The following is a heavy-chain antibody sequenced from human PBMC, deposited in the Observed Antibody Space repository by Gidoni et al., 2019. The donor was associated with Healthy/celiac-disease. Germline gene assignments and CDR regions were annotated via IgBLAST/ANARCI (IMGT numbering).Heavy chain of an antibody. CDR2: IRSKAYGGTT. Sequence: EVQLVESGGGLVQPGRSLRLSCTASGFTFGEYAMSWFRQAPGKGLEEVGFIRSKAYGGTTEYAASVKGRFTISRDDSKSIAYLQMNSLKTEDTAVYYCTRKLYYYDSSGYYSPPFDYWGQGTLVTVSS. D-gene: IGHD3-22*01. V-gene: IGHV3-49*03. CDR1: GFTFGEYA. CDR3: TRKLYYYDSSGYYSPPFDY. J-gene: IGHJ4*02.